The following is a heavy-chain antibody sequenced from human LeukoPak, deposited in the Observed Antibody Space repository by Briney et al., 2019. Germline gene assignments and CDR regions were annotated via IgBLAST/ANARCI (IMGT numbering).Heavy chain of an antibody. V-gene: IGHV5-10-1*01. J-gene: IGHJ4*02. Sequence: GESLRISCNGYGYSFTSYYINWVRQMPGKGLEWMARIDPRDSYTNYSPSFQGHVTISADKSISTAYLQWSSLKASDAAIYYCAVTSSGGTSGFDYWGQGTLVTVSS. CDR1: GYSFTSYY. CDR3: AVTSSGGTSGFDY. CDR2: IDPRDSYT. D-gene: IGHD2-15*01.